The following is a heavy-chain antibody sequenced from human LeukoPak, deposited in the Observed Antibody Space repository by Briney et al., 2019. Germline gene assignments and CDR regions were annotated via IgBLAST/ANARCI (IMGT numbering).Heavy chain of an antibody. Sequence: SETLSLTCTVSGGSISSGDYYWSWIRQPPGKGLEWIGYIYYSGSTYYNPSLKSRVTISVDTSKNQFSLKLTSVTAADTAVYYCARQDDQDHGDPNWFDPWGQGTLVTVSS. CDR2: IYYSGST. CDR3: ARQDDQDHGDPNWFDP. V-gene: IGHV4-30-4*08. D-gene: IGHD4-17*01. CDR1: GGSISSGDYY. J-gene: IGHJ5*02.